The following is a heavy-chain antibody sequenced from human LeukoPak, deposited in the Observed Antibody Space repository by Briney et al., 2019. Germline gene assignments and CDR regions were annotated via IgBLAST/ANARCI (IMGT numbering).Heavy chain of an antibody. D-gene: IGHD7-27*01. V-gene: IGHV3-20*04. CDR2: INWNGGSI. J-gene: IGHJ4*02. CDR1: GFSVRTNY. Sequence: PGGSLRLSCAASGFSVRTNYMSWVRQAPGKGLEWVSTINWNGGSIGYADSVKGRFTISRDNAKNSLYLQMSSLRAEDTALYYCARGHKETGDLYYFNYWGQGTLVTVSS. CDR3: ARGHKETGDLYYFNY.